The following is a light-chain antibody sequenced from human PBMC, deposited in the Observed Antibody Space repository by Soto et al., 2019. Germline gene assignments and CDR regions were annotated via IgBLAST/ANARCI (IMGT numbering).Light chain of an antibody. V-gene: IGKV1D-13*01. Sequence: AIQLTHSPSSLSASVGDSVTITCRASQGISSALAWYQQTPGRAPKLLIYDASTLESGVPSRFSGSRSGTEFTLTVSSLQPEDFATYYCQQFDDYAFTFGPGTKVAI. CDR2: DAS. J-gene: IGKJ3*01. CDR3: QQFDDYAFT. CDR1: QGISSA.